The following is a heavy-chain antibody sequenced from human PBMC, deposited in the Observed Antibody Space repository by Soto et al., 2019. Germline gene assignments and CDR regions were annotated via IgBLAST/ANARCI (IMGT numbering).Heavy chain of an antibody. CDR2: ISYEGSNK. Sequence: PGGSLRLSCAASGFTFISYAMHWVRQAPGKGLEWVAVISYEGSNKYYADSVKGRFTISRDNSKNTLYLQMNSLRAEDTAVYYCARKLASVVPVTDYWGQGTLVTVSS. D-gene: IGHD2-2*01. CDR3: ARKLASVVPVTDY. CDR1: GFTFISYA. V-gene: IGHV3-30-3*01. J-gene: IGHJ4*02.